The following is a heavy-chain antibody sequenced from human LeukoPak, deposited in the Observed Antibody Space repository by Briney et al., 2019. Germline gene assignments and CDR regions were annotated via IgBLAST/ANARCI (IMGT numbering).Heavy chain of an antibody. CDR2: INPNSGST. Sequence: GASVKVSCKASGYTFTSYYMHWVRQAPGQGLEWMGWINPNSGSTNYEQKIQGRVTMTRDTSISTAYMELSRLRSDDTAVYYCAILGIVVVPTASDWFGPWGQGTLVTVSS. CDR3: AILGIVVVPTASDWFGP. J-gene: IGHJ5*02. CDR1: GYTFTSYY. V-gene: IGHV1-2*02. D-gene: IGHD2-2*01.